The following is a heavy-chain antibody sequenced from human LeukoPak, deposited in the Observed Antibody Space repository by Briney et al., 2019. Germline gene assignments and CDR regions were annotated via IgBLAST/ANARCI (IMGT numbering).Heavy chain of an antibody. CDR3: ARGEGYSGSYRADY. J-gene: IGHJ4*02. D-gene: IGHD1-26*01. V-gene: IGHV1-2*02. CDR1: GYTFTDYY. Sequence: ASVKVSCKASGYTFTDYYMHWVRQAPGQGLEWMVWINPNSGGTNYAQKFQGRVTMTRDTSISTAYMELNRLRSDDTALYYCARGEGYSGSYRADYWGQGTLVTVSP. CDR2: INPNSGGT.